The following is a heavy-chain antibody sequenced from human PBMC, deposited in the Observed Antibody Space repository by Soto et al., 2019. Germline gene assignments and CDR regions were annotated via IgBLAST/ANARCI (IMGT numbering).Heavy chain of an antibody. CDR2: ISWNSGSI. CDR1: GFTFGDYA. D-gene: IGHD6-19*01. J-gene: IGHJ4*02. V-gene: IGHV3-9*01. CDR3: AKSHTTSGWYVTTDY. Sequence: LRLSCAASGFTFGDYAMQWVRQAPGKGLEWVPAISWNSGSIDYADSVKGRFTISRDNAKNSLYLQMNSLRAEDTALYYCAKSHTTSGWYVTTDYWGQGTRVTVSS.